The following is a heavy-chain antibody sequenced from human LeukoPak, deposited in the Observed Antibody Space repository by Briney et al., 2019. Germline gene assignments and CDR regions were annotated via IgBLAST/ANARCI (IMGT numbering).Heavy chain of an antibody. J-gene: IGHJ4*02. Sequence: SVKVSCKASGGTFSSYAISWVRQAPGQGLEWMGGIIPIFGTANYAQKFQGRVTITTDESTSTAYMELSSLRSEDTAVYYCATATPDCSGGSCYPHFVYWGQGTLVTVSS. CDR3: ATATPDCSGGSCYPHFVY. D-gene: IGHD2-15*01. CDR2: IIPIFGTA. V-gene: IGHV1-69*05. CDR1: GGTFSSYA.